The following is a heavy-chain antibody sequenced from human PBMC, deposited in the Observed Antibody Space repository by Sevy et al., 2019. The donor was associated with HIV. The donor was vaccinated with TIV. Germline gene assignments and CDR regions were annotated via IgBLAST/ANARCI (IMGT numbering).Heavy chain of an antibody. CDR3: AKDLFTIFGVVIPRLRFDY. D-gene: IGHD3-3*01. V-gene: IGHV3-23*01. J-gene: IGHJ4*02. CDR1: GFTFSSYA. CDR2: ISGGGGST. Sequence: GGSLRLSCAASGFTFSSYAMSWVRQAPGKGLEWVSAISGGGGSTYYADSVKGRFTISRDNSKNTRYLQMNSLRAEDTAVYYCAKDLFTIFGVVIPRLRFDYWGQGTLVTVSS.